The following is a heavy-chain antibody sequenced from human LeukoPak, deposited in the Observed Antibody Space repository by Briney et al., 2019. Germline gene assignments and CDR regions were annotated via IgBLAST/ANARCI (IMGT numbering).Heavy chain of an antibody. D-gene: IGHD5-12*01. CDR2: ISTYNGNT. Sequence: ASVKVSCKASGYTFTSYGISWVRQAPGQGLEWLGWISTYNGNTHYAQKLQGRVTMTTDTSTTTAYMELRSLRSDDTAVYYCARDYSGYDGFDYWGQGTLVTVSS. V-gene: IGHV1-18*01. CDR1: GYTFTSYG. J-gene: IGHJ4*02. CDR3: ARDYSGYDGFDY.